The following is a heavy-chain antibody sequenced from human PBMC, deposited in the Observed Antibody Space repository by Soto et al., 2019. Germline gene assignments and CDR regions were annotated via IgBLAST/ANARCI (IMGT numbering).Heavy chain of an antibody. CDR2: ISYDGSNK. D-gene: IGHD3-22*01. Sequence: QVQLVESGGGVVQPGRSLRLSCAASGFTFSSYGIHWVRQAPGKGLEWVAVISYDGSNKYYADSVKGRFTISRDNSKNTLYLQMNSLRAEDTAVYYCAKDGGAVVVITTYYYYGMDVWGQGTTVTVSS. CDR1: GFTFSSYG. CDR3: AKDGGAVVVITTYYYYGMDV. V-gene: IGHV3-30*18. J-gene: IGHJ6*02.